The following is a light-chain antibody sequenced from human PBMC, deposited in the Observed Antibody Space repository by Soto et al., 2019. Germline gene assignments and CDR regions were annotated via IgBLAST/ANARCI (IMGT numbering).Light chain of an antibody. CDR1: QSVGSSY. CDR2: GAS. J-gene: IGKJ2*01. CDR3: HQYGTSPYT. Sequence: EIVLTQSPGTLSLSPGERATLSCRASQSVGSSYLAWYQQKPGQAPRLLIYGASSRATGIPDRFSGSGSGTDFTLTISRLESEDFAVYYCHQYGTSPYTFGQGTKLEI. V-gene: IGKV3-20*01.